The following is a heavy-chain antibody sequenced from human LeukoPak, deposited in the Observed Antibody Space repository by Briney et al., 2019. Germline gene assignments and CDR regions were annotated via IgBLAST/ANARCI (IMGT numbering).Heavy chain of an antibody. CDR1: GGSISSGNYY. J-gene: IGHJ4*02. CDR3: ARFHTSSWFFDS. V-gene: IGHV4-61*02. CDR2: IYTRGST. Sequence: SQTLSLTCTVSGGSISSGNYYWSWIRQPAGKGLEWIGRIYTRGSTKYTPSLKSRVTMSVDESKNEFSLKLTSVTAADTAVYYCARFHTSSWFFDSWGQGILVTVSS. D-gene: IGHD6-13*01.